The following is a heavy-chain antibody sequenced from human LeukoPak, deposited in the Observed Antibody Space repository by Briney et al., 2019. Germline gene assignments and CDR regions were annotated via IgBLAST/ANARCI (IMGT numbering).Heavy chain of an antibody. CDR2: IYHSGSP. Sequence: SETLSLTCAVSGGSISSNNWWGWVSQPPGKGLEWIGEIYHSGSPNYNPSLKSRVTISVDKSRNHFSLNLSSVTAADTAVYYCARVNINNWHSCDYWGQGTLVTVSS. J-gene: IGHJ4*02. D-gene: IGHD1-1*01. CDR3: ARVNINNWHSCDY. V-gene: IGHV4-4*02. CDR1: GGSISSNNW.